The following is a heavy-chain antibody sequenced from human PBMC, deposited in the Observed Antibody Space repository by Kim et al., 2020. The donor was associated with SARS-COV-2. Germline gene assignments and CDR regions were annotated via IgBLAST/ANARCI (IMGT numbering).Heavy chain of an antibody. CDR3: ARDRWGSGTPTHYYYYGMDV. D-gene: IGHD3-10*01. CDR2: IIPIFGTA. J-gene: IGHJ6*02. Sequence: SVKVSCKASGGTFSSYAISWVRQAPGQGLEWMGGIIPIFGTANYAQKFQGRVTITADESTSTAYMELSSLRSEDTAVYYCARDRWGSGTPTHYYYYGMDVWGQGTTVTVSS. CDR1: GGTFSSYA. V-gene: IGHV1-69*13.